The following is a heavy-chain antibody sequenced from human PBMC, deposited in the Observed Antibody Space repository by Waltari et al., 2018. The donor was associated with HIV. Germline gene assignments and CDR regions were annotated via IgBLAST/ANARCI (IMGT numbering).Heavy chain of an antibody. D-gene: IGHD3-3*01. CDR2: IKQDGSEK. V-gene: IGHV3-7*01. J-gene: IGHJ4*02. CDR3: ASSYSYYDFWSGYSYYFDY. CDR1: GFTFSSYW. Sequence: EVQLVESGGGLVQSGGSLRLSCAASGFTFSSYWMSLVRQAPGQGREWVANIKQDGSEKYYVDSVKGRFTISRDNAKNSLYLQMNSLRAEDTAVYYCASSYSYYDFWSGYSYYFDYWGQGTLVTVSS.